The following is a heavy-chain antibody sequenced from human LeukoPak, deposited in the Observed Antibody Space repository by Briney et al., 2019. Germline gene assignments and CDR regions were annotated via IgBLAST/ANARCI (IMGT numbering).Heavy chain of an antibody. D-gene: IGHD6-19*01. CDR2: INPSGGST. J-gene: IGHJ4*02. V-gene: IGHV1-46*01. CDR3: ARNGIAVAVTKYYFDY. Sequence: ASAKVSCKASGYTFTSYYMHWVRQAPGQGLEWMGIINPSGGSTSYAQKFQGRVTMTRDTSTSTVYMELSSLRSEDTAVYYCARNGIAVAVTKYYFDYWGQGTLVTV. CDR1: GYTFTSYY.